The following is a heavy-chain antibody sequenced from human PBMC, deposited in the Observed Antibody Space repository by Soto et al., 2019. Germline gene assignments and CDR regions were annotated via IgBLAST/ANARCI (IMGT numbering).Heavy chain of an antibody. V-gene: IGHV3-72*01. CDR1: VFPVSDHY. CDR3: ARDRCSGGSCFIDY. CDR2: SRNKANSYTT. Sequence: GESLKISCAASVFPVSDHYMDWVRQTPGRGLEWVGRSRNKANSYTTEYAASVKGRFTISRDDSKNSLYLQMNSLETEDTAVYYCARDRCSGGSCFIDYWGQGKLVTVSS. D-gene: IGHD2-15*01. J-gene: IGHJ4*02.